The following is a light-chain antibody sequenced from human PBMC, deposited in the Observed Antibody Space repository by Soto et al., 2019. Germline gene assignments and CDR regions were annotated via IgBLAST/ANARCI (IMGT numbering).Light chain of an antibody. CDR2: DVS. J-gene: IGLJ2*01. CDR3: SSLVGSSALRVA. Sequence: QSALTQPASVSGSPGQSITISCTGSSSDVGAYNFVSWYQQHPGKAPKLMIYDVSNRPSGVSNRFSGSKSGNTASLTISGLQAEDEADYYCSSLVGSSALRVAFGGGTKLTVL. CDR1: SSDVGAYNF. V-gene: IGLV2-14*03.